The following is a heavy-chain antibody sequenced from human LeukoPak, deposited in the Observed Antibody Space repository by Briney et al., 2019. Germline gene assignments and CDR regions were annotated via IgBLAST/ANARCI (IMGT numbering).Heavy chain of an antibody. J-gene: IGHJ5*02. V-gene: IGHV3-11*01. CDR1: GFTFSDYY. CDR2: ISSSGSTI. Sequence: GGSLRLSCAASGFTFSDYYMSWIRQAPGKGLEWVSYISSSGSTIYYADSVKGRFTISRDNAKNSLYLQMNSLRAEDTAVYYCAKDVAPSGPSWFDPWGQGTLVTVSS. CDR3: AKDVAPSGPSWFDP. D-gene: IGHD2-21*01.